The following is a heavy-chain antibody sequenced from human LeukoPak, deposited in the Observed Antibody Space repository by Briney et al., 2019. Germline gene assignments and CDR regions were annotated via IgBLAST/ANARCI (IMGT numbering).Heavy chain of an antibody. CDR1: GYTFTSYG. D-gene: IGHD6-6*01. Sequence: GASVKVSCKASGYTFTSYGISWVRQAPGQGLEWMGWISAYNGNTNYAQKLQGRVTMTTDTSTSTAYMELRSLRPDDTAMYYCTRGSSSQYFQYWGQGTLVTVSS. CDR3: TRGSSSQYFQY. J-gene: IGHJ1*01. V-gene: IGHV1-18*01. CDR2: ISAYNGNT.